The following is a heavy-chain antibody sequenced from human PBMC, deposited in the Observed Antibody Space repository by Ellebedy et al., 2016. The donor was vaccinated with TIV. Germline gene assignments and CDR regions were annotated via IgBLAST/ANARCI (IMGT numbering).Heavy chain of an antibody. Sequence: MPGGSLRLSCNVSGSSVSSHNNYWTWIRQPPGRGLEWIGYIYYITNTNYSPSLKSRVSISLDTSKNQFFLNLRSVTAADTAVYYCARVLFDAFDAWGQGTLVTVSS. CDR1: GSSVSSHNNY. J-gene: IGHJ3*01. CDR3: ARVLFDAFDA. CDR2: IYYITNT. V-gene: IGHV4-61*01.